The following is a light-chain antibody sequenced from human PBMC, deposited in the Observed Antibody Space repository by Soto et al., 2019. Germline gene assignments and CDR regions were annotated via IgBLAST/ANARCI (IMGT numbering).Light chain of an antibody. CDR2: DAS. CDR1: QRISSA. Sequence: QLNQSLSAVSGDEGDRVTSTGLASQRISSALAWYQQKPGIAPKLLIYDASSFESGVPSSFSGSGSGTDFTLTLLCLQPEDFPTYSCPPFNTYPTTSGQGTRLEN. V-gene: IGKV1-13*02. CDR3: PPFNTYPTT. J-gene: IGKJ5*01.